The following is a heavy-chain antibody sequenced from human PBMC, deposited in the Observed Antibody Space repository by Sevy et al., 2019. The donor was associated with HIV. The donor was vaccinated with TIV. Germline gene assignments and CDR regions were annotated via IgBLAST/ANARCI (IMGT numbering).Heavy chain of an antibody. D-gene: IGHD3-10*01. CDR1: GGSISSGSYY. J-gene: IGHJ4*02. V-gene: IGHV4-61*02. CDR3: ARGRHYGSGSYSPFDY. Sequence: SETLSLTCTVSGGSISSGSYYWSWIRQPAGKGLEWIGRIYTSGSTNYNPSLKSRVTISVDTSKNQFSLKLSSVTAADTAVYYCARGRHYGSGSYSPFDYWGQGTLVTVSS. CDR2: IYTSGST.